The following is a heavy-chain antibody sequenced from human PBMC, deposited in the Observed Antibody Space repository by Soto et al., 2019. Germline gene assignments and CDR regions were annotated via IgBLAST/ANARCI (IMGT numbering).Heavy chain of an antibody. CDR1: GGSFSGYY. CDR2: INHSGST. V-gene: IGHV4-34*01. D-gene: IGHD5-12*01. Sequence: QVQLQQWGAGLLKPSETLSLTCAVYGGSFSGYYWSWIRQPPGKGLEWIGEINHSGSTNYNPSLNRRPTISVDTPKNQFSLKLSAVTAADTAVYYCARGGNSGYASWGQGTLVTVSS. CDR3: ARGGNSGYAS. J-gene: IGHJ5*02.